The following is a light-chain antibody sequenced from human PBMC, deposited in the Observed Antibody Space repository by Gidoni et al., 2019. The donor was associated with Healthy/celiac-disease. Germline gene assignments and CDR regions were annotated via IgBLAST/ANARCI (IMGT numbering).Light chain of an antibody. CDR3: QQSYNTLT. CDR2: ASS. V-gene: IGKV1-39*01. J-gene: IGKJ4*01. CDR1: QSISNY. Sequence: DIQMTQSPSSQSASVGDRVTITCRASQSISNYLNWYQQKPGKAPKLLIYASSNLQSGVPSRFSGSGSGTDFTLTISSLQPEDFATYYCQQSYNTLTFGGGTKVEIK.